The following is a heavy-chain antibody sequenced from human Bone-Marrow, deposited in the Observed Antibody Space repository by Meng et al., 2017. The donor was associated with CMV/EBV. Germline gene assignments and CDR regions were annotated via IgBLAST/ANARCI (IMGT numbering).Heavy chain of an antibody. D-gene: IGHD3-3*01. CDR1: GFTFSTFW. J-gene: IGHJ6*02. CDR3: ARSFFEWRRDYYYYGMDV. CDR2: INSDGSSI. V-gene: IGHV3-74*01. Sequence: GESLKISCAASGFTFSTFWMHWVRQAPGKGLAWLSRINSDGSSINYADSVKGRFTISRDNAKNTVFLQMNSLRAEDTAVYYCARSFFEWRRDYYYYGMDVWGQGTTVTVSS.